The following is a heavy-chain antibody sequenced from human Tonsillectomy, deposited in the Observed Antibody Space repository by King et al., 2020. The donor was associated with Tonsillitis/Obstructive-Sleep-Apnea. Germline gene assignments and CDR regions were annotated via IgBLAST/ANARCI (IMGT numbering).Heavy chain of an antibody. D-gene: IGHD2-2*01. V-gene: IGHV1-18*01. CDR3: ARTGYCSSTSCSDSYMDV. Sequence: VQLVVSGAEVKKPGASVKVSCKASGYTFTSYGISWVRQAPGQGLEWMGWISAYNGNTNYAQKLQGRVTMTTDTSTSTAYMELRSLRSDDTAVYYCARTGYCSSTSCSDSYMDVWGKGTTVTVSS. CDR2: ISAYNGNT. J-gene: IGHJ6*03. CDR1: GYTFTSYG.